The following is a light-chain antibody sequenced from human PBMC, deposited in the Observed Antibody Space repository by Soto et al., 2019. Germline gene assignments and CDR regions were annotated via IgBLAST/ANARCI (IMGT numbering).Light chain of an antibody. J-gene: IGLJ1*01. CDR1: KLGDKH. CDR3: QACDTTSYV. CDR2: QDS. Sequence: SYELTQPPSVSVSPGQTASITCSGDKLGDKHACWYQQKPGQSPVLVIYQDSKRPSGIPERFSGSNSGNTATLTISGTQPMDEADYYCQACDTTSYVFGTGTKLTVL. V-gene: IGLV3-1*01.